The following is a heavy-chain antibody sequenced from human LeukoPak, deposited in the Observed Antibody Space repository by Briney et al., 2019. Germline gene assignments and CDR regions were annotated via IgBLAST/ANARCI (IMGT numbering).Heavy chain of an antibody. CDR3: AKGAGVHDAFDI. Sequence: GGSLRLSCAASGFTFSSYGMHWVRQAPGKGLEWVAVISYDGINKCYTDSVKGRFTISRDNSKNTLYLQMNSLRAEDTAVYFCAKGAGVHDAFDIWGQGTMVTVSS. CDR1: GFTFSSYG. D-gene: IGHD6-19*01. J-gene: IGHJ3*02. CDR2: ISYDGINK. V-gene: IGHV3-30*18.